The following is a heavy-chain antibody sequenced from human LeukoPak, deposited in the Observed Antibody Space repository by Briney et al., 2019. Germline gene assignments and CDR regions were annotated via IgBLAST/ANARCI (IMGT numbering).Heavy chain of an antibody. D-gene: IGHD3-3*01. Sequence: GGSLRLSCAASGFTFIGYAMTWVRQAPGKGLEWVAVISYDGSNKYYADSVKGRFTISRDNSKNTLYLQMNSLRAEDTAVYYCARDLDFGVVIIPLAYYYGMDVWGQGTTVTVSS. CDR3: ARDLDFGVVIIPLAYYYGMDV. J-gene: IGHJ6*02. V-gene: IGHV3-30-3*01. CDR1: GFTFIGYA. CDR2: ISYDGSNK.